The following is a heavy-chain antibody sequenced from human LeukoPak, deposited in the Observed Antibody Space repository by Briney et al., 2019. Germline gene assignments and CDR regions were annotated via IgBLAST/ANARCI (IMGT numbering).Heavy chain of an antibody. D-gene: IGHD3-22*01. V-gene: IGHV3-23*01. CDR1: GFTFSSYA. CDR3: ATNYYHSSGYYYEYYFDY. CDR2: ISGSGGST. Sequence: GGSLRLSCAASGFTFSSYAMSWGRQAPGKGLEWVSAISGSGGSTYYADSVKGRFTISRDDSKNTLYLQMNSLRAEDTAVYYCATNYYHSSGYYYEYYFDYWGQGTLVTVSS. J-gene: IGHJ4*02.